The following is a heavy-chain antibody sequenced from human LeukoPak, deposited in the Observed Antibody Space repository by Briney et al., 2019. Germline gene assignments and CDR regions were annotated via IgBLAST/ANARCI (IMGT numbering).Heavy chain of an antibody. CDR1: GGSISSYY. V-gene: IGHV4-4*07. Sequence: SETLSLTCTVSGGSISSYYWSWIRQSAGKGLEWIGRIYTSGSTNYNPSLKSRVTISVDKSKNQFSLKLSSVTAADTAVYYCARLPWGVYYFDYWGQGTLVTVSS. CDR3: ARLPWGVYYFDY. CDR2: IYTSGST. D-gene: IGHD7-27*01. J-gene: IGHJ4*02.